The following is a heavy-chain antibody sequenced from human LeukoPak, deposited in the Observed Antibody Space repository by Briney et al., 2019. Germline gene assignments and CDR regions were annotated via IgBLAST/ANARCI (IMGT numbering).Heavy chain of an antibody. CDR2: IYSSGST. CDR3: ARKDGDY. Sequence: SEPLSLTCTVSGASISAFHWTWFRQPAGKTLEWIGLIYSSGSTLFNPSLKSRVAMSLDLTKNQLSLRLTSLTAADTAMYYCARKDGDYWGQGTLVTVSS. V-gene: IGHV4-4*07. J-gene: IGHJ4*02. CDR1: GASISAFH.